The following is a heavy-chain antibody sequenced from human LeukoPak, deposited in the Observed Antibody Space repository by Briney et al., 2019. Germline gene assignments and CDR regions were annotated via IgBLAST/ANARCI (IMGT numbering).Heavy chain of an antibody. CDR1: GFTFSRYD. D-gene: IGHD1-26*01. J-gene: IGHJ3*02. Sequence: PGGSLRLSRAASGFTFSRYDMSWVRQAPGKGLEWVSSISDSGINTYYADSVKGRFTISRDNSKNTLYLQMNNLRAEDTAVYYCAKHLGIVGTTRDVFHIWGQGTMVIVSS. CDR3: AKHLGIVGTTRDVFHI. V-gene: IGHV3-23*01. CDR2: ISDSGINT.